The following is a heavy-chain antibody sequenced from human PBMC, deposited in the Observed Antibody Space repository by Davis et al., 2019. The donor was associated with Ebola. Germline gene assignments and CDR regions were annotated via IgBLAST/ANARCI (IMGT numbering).Heavy chain of an antibody. V-gene: IGHV4-30-2*01. CDR2: IYHSGST. D-gene: IGHD2-15*01. CDR1: GGSISSGGYS. CDR3: ARSLKAGRGSAEF. J-gene: IGHJ1*01. Sequence: LRLSCAVSGGSISSGGYSWSWIRQPPGKGLEWIAEIYHSGSTTYNPSLKGRIIISLDKSVNQFSLRMSAVTAADTAVYYWARSLKAGRGSAEFWGQGTMVTVSS.